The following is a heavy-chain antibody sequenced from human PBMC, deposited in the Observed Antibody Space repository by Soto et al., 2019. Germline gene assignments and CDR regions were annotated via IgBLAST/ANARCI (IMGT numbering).Heavy chain of an antibody. CDR1: GGSISSYY. CDR3: ARDGNRYCISTSCYGDWFDP. V-gene: IGHV4-59*12. J-gene: IGHJ5*02. Sequence: SETLSLTCTVSGGSISSYYWSWIRQPPGKGLEWIGYIYYSGSTNYNPSLKSRVTISVDTSKNQFSLKLSSVAAADTAVYYCARDGNRYCISTSCYGDWFDPWGQGTLVT. D-gene: IGHD2-2*01. CDR2: IYYSGST.